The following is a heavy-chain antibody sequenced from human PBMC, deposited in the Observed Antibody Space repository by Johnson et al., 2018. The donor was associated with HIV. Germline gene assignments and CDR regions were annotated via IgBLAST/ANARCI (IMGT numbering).Heavy chain of an antibody. CDR2: IRFDGRNK. D-gene: IGHD6-19*01. CDR1: GFTFSDSV. J-gene: IGHJ3*02. CDR3: ASTSSGWFYAFDI. V-gene: IGHV3-30*02. Sequence: QVQLVESGGGLVQPGGSLRLSCAASGFTFSDSVMHWVRQAPGKGLEWVAFIRFDGRNKYYAKSVTGRFTISSDNSKNTLYLQMTSLRAEDTAVYYCASTSSGWFYAFDIWGQGTMVTVSS.